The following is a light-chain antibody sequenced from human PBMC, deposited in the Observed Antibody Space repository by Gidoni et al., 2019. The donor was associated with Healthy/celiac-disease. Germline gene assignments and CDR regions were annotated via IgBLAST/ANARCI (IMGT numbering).Light chain of an antibody. J-gene: IGKJ2*01. CDR2: GAS. CDR1: QSVSSN. V-gene: IGKV3-15*01. CDR3: QQYNNWLXXT. Sequence: EIVMTQSPATLSVYPGDRATLSCRASQSVSSNLVWYQQKPGQAPRLLIYGASTRATGIPARFSGSGSXTEFTLNISSLQSEDFAVYYCQQYNNWLXXTFGQGTKLEIK.